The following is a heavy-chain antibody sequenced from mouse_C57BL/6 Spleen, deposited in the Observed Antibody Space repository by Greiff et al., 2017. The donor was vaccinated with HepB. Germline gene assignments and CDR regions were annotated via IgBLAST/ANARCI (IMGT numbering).Heavy chain of an antibody. Sequence: QVQLQQPGAELVMPGASVKLSCKASGYTFTSYWMHWVKQRPGQGLEWIGEIDPSDSYTNYNQKFKGKSTLTVDKSSSTAYMQLSSLTSEDSAVYYCARGRGFSGDYWGQGTTLTVSS. CDR3: ARGRGFSGDY. CDR1: GYTFTSYW. V-gene: IGHV1-69*01. CDR2: IDPSDSYT. J-gene: IGHJ2*01. D-gene: IGHD1-3*01.